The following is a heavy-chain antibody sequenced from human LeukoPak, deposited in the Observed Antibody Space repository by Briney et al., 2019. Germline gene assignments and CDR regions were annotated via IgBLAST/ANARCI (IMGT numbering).Heavy chain of an antibody. D-gene: IGHD5-18*01. Sequence: GGSLRLSCAASGFTFSSYAMSWVRQAPGKGLEWVSAISGSGGSTYYADSVKGRFTISRDNSKNTLYLQMNSLRAEDTAVYYCARDLGYSYGYLDYWGQGTLVTVSS. V-gene: IGHV3-23*01. CDR3: ARDLGYSYGYLDY. CDR1: GFTFSSYA. CDR2: ISGSGGST. J-gene: IGHJ4*02.